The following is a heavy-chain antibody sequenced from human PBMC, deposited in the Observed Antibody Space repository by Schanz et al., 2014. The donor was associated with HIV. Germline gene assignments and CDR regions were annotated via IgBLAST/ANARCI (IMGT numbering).Heavy chain of an antibody. Sequence: QVQVVASGGGVVQPGGSLRLACSASGFTFSTYGMHWVRQGPGKGREWVAFKSHDGSNKYYADSVKGRFTVSRDNSKNMLYLQMNSLRAEDTAVYYCAREYYSRNWNWFDPWGQGTLVTVSS. CDR2: KSHDGSNK. D-gene: IGHD6-13*01. CDR3: AREYYSRNWNWFDP. CDR1: GFTFSTYG. V-gene: IGHV3-33*05. J-gene: IGHJ5*02.